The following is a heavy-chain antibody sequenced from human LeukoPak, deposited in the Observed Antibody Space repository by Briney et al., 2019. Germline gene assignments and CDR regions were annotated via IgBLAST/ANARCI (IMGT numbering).Heavy chain of an antibody. CDR1: GFPFSSYG. D-gene: IGHD2-15*01. J-gene: IGHJ5*02. Sequence: PGGALRLPCAASGFPFSSYGMHWVRQAPGKGLEWVAFIRYDGSNKYYTDSVKGRFTISRDNSKNTLYLQMNSLRAEDTAVYYCAKDRSSDLVVGYNWFDPWGQGTLVIVSS. CDR3: AKDRSSDLVVGYNWFDP. V-gene: IGHV3-30*02. CDR2: IRYDGSNK.